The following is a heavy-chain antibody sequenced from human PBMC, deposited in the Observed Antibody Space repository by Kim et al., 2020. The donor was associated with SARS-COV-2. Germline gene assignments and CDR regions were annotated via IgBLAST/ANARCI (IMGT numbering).Heavy chain of an antibody. Sequence: SETLSLTCTVSGGSISSSSYYWGWIRQPPGKGLEWIGSIYYSGSTYYNPSLKSRVTISVDTSKNQFSLKLSSVTAADTAVYYCARDPADGVSYYGMDVWGQGTTVTVSS. CDR1: GGSISSSSYY. CDR3: ARDPADGVSYYGMDV. V-gene: IGHV4-39*07. CDR2: IYYSGST. D-gene: IGHD3-10*01. J-gene: IGHJ6*02.